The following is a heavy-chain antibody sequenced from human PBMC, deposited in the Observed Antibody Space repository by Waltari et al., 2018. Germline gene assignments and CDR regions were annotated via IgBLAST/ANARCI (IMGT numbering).Heavy chain of an antibody. CDR2: VHGSGKT. V-gene: IGHV4-4*02. J-gene: IGHJ4*02. CDR1: GDSMSSTYW. CDR3: GRDRGRGLYLDS. D-gene: IGHD2-15*01. Sequence: QLQQSGPGLVKPSGTLSLTCAVSGDSMSSTYWWSWVRQSPGKGLEWIGQVHGSGKTNYNPSFASRVCVTLHTSANQFSLRVTSATAADTAVYYCGRDRGRGLYLDSWGQGTLVTVSP.